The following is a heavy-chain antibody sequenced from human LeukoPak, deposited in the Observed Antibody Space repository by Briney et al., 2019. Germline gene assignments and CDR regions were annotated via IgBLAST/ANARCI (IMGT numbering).Heavy chain of an antibody. D-gene: IGHD3-9*01. Sequence: ASVKVSCKASGYTFTSYDINWVRQAPGQGLEWMGRINPNSGGTNYAQKFQGRVTMTRDTSISTAYMELSRLRSDDTAVYYCARGYYDILTGYYNEGYWGQGTLITVSS. CDR1: GYTFTSYD. V-gene: IGHV1-2*06. J-gene: IGHJ4*02. CDR2: INPNSGGT. CDR3: ARGYYDILTGYYNEGY.